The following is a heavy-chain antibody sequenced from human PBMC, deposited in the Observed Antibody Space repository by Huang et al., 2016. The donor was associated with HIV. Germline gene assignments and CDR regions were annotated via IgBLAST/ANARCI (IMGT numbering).Heavy chain of an antibody. D-gene: IGHD3-22*01. CDR3: ATSSSGSGWYFDI. CDR2: VNHGRST. Sequence: QVQLYQWGAGPLRPSETLSLTCGVSCGSLHGYYWNWLRQFPGRGLEWIGEVNHGRSTKYNPTRKRRVTISVDTSKIQVALKLTSVAATDTADYYCATSSSGSGWYFDIWGRGTLVSVS. J-gene: IGHJ2*01. CDR1: CGSLHGYY. V-gene: IGHV4-34*01.